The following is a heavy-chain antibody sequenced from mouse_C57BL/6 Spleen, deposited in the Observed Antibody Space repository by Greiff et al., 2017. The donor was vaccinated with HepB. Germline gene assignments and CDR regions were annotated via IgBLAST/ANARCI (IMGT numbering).Heavy chain of an antibody. CDR3: ARLSTVVASFDY. V-gene: IGHV5-6*01. Sequence: EVQRVESGGDLVKPGGSLKLSCAASGLTFSSYGMSWVRQTPDKRLEWVATISSGGSYTYYPDSVKGRFTISRDNAKNTLYLQMSSLKSEDTAMYYCARLSTVVASFDYWGQGTTLTVSS. CDR1: GLTFSSYG. CDR2: ISSGGSYT. J-gene: IGHJ2*01. D-gene: IGHD1-1*01.